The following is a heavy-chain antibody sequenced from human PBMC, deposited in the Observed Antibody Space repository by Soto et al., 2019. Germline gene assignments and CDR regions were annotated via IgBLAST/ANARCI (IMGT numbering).Heavy chain of an antibody. CDR2: IYYSGST. CDR1: GGSASSGSYY. J-gene: IGHJ6*02. V-gene: IGHV4-61*01. CDR3: AREVVVAATPGRYYYYYYGMDV. D-gene: IGHD2-15*01. Sequence: PSETLSLTCTVSGGSASSGSYYWSWIRQPPGKGLEWIGYIYYSGSTNYNPSLKSRVTISVDTSKNQFSLKLSSVTAADTAVYYCAREVVVAATPGRYYYYYYGMDVWGQGTTVTVS.